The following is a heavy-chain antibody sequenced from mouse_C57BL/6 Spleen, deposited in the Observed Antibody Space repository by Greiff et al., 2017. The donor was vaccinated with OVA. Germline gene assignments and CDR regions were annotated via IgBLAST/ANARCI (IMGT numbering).Heavy chain of an antibody. CDR2: INPNNGGT. V-gene: IGHV1-22*01. D-gene: IGHD2-4*01. J-gene: IGHJ2*01. CDR3: ARLSYDYGGYFDY. Sequence: EVQLQQSGPELVKPGASVKMSCKASGYTFTDYNMHWVKQSHGKSLEWIGYINPNNGGTRYNQKVKGKATWTVNKSSSAAYMELRSLTSEDSAVEYCARLSYDYGGYFDYWGQGTTLTVSS. CDR1: GYTFTDYN.